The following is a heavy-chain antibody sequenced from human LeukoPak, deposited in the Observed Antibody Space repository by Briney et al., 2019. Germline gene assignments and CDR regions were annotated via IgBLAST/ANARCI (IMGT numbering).Heavy chain of an antibody. CDR3: ARELMGCLDY. Sequence: GGSLGLSCAASGFTFSSYAMYWVRQAPGKGLEWVAVISYDGSNKYYADSVKGQFTISRDNSKNTLYLQMNTLRAEDTAVYYCARELMGCLDYWGQGTLVTVSS. J-gene: IGHJ4*02. CDR1: GFTFSSYA. CDR2: ISYDGSNK. V-gene: IGHV3-30-3*01. D-gene: IGHD2-8*01.